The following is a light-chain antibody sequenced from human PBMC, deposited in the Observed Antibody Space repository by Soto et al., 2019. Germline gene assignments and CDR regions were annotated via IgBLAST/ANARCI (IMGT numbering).Light chain of an antibody. V-gene: IGKV1-5*01. CDR1: QSISSW. CDR2: DAS. CDR3: QPYNSYPGT. J-gene: IGKJ1*01. Sequence: DIQMTQSPSTLSASVGDRVTITCRASQSISSWLAWYQQKPGKAPKLLIYDASSLESGVPSRFSGSGSGTEFTLTISSLQPDDFATHYCQPYNSYPGTFGQGTKVDIK.